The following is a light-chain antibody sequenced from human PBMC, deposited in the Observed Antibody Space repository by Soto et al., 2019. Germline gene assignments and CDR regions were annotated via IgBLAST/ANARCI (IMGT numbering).Light chain of an antibody. CDR2: DAS. V-gene: IGKV3-11*01. CDR1: LSVSCY. CDR3: QQRTNWPPRYT. J-gene: IGKJ2*01. Sequence: EIVLTQSPATLSLSPGERATLSCRAILSVSCYLAWYQQKPGQAPRLLIYDASHKATAIPARFSGSGSGTDFNLTISSLGPDDFAVYYCQQRTNWPPRYTFGQGTTLEIK.